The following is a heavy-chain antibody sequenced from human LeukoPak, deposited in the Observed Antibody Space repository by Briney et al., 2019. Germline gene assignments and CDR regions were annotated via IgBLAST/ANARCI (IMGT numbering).Heavy chain of an antibody. CDR3: ARGGYCGGDCRPYYFDY. Sequence: PSETLSLTCTVSGGSISSGSYYWSWIRQPAGKGLEWIGRIYTSGSTNYNPSLKSRVTISVDTSKNQFSLKLSSVTAADTAVYYCARGGYCGGDCRPYYFDYWGQGTLVTVSS. V-gene: IGHV4-61*02. J-gene: IGHJ4*02. CDR1: GGSISSGSYY. D-gene: IGHD2-21*02. CDR2: IYTSGST.